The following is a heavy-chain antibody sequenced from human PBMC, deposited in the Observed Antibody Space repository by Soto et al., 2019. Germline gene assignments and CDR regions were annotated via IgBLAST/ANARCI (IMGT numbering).Heavy chain of an antibody. CDR1: GGSISSGDYY. J-gene: IGHJ5*02. V-gene: IGHV4-30-4*01. D-gene: IGHD2-21*01. Sequence: KTSETLSLTCTVSGGSISSGDYYWRWIRQPPGKGLEWIGYIYYSGSTYYNPSLKSRVTISVDTSKNQFSLKLSSVTAADTAVHYCARSDLGTAPLQGLDPWGQGTLVTVSS. CDR2: IYYSGST. CDR3: ARSDLGTAPLQGLDP.